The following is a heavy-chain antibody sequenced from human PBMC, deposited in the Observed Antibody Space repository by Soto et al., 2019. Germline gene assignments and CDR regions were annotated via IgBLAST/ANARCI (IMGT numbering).Heavy chain of an antibody. Sequence: GGSLRLSCVASGFSFSSNVMHWVRQAPGKGLEWVAALWYDGNNKNYAESVKGRFTISRDNSKTTLFLEMNSLRRDDTAVYYCARDIYDTTGFYPSMDVWGQGTTVTVSS. CDR2: LWYDGNNK. CDR3: ARDIYDTTGFYPSMDV. D-gene: IGHD3-22*01. J-gene: IGHJ6*02. CDR1: GFSFSSNV. V-gene: IGHV3-33*01.